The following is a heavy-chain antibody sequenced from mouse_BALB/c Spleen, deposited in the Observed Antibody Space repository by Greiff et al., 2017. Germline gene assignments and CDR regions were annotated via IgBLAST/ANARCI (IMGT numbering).Heavy chain of an antibody. Sequence: VQVVESGPGLVAPSQSLSITCTVSGFSLTSYGVHWVRQPPGKGLEWLGVIWAGGSTNYNSALMSRLSISKDNSKSQVFLKMNSLQTDDTALYYCARDNYYGSSHWYFDVWGAGTTVTVSS. CDR1: GFSLTSYG. CDR3: ARDNYYGSSHWYFDV. D-gene: IGHD1-1*01. CDR2: IWAGGST. V-gene: IGHV2-9*02. J-gene: IGHJ1*01.